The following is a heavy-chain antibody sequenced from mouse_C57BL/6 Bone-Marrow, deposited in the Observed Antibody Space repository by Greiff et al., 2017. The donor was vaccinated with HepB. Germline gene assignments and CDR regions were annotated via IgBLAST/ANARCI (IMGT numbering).Heavy chain of an antibody. Sequence: QVQLKESGAELVKPGASVKLSCKASGYTFTEYTIHWVKQRSGQGLEWIGWFYPGSGSIKYNEKFKDKATLTADKSSSTVYMELSRLTSEDSAVYFCARHEGLLYYSNSAFAYWGQGTLVTVSA. D-gene: IGHD2-5*01. CDR2: FYPGSGSI. CDR1: GYTFTEYT. V-gene: IGHV1-62-2*01. J-gene: IGHJ3*01. CDR3: ARHEGLLYYSNSAFAY.